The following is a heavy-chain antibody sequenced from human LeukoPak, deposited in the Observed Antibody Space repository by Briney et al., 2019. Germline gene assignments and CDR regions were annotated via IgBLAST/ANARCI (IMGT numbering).Heavy chain of an antibody. D-gene: IGHD6-19*01. CDR1: GGSISSGSYY. CDR3: ARVGSGWYADY. Sequence: SQTLSLTCTVSGGSISSGSYYWSWIRQPAGKGLEWIGRIYTSGSTNYNPSLKSRVTISVDTSKNQFSLKLSSVTAADTAVYYCARVGSGWYADYWGQGTLVTVSS. CDR2: IYTSGST. J-gene: IGHJ4*02. V-gene: IGHV4-61*02.